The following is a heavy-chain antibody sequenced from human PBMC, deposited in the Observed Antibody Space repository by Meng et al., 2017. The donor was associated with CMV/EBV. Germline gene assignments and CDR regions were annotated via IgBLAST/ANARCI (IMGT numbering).Heavy chain of an antibody. Sequence: QICLKDDVPTMVKTQKTIPLTCIFSGFSRSTSGVGVGWIRQPRGKALEWFALIYWDDDKRYSSSLKSRINITKDTSKNQVVITMTNMDPVDTATYYCAHLDKAKLHFDYWGQGTLVTVFS. CDR2: IYWDDDK. CDR3: AHLDKAKLHFDY. V-gene: IGHV2-5*02. J-gene: IGHJ4*02. D-gene: IGHD5-18*01. CDR1: GFSRSTSGVG.